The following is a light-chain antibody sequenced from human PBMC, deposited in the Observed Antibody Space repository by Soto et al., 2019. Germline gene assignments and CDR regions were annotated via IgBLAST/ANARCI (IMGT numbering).Light chain of an antibody. CDR1: QSVSSSY. CDR2: GAI. J-gene: IGKJ4*01. CDR3: KHSAFSLIP. Sequence: GVSQSAGAVALKQRERATLSCRASQSVSSSYLACHQQKPGQAPRLLTYGAISRATGIPDRFGGSGSGTDFPPTIIILQAEDVTLYCSKHSAFSLIPFAGGT. V-gene: IGKV3-20*01.